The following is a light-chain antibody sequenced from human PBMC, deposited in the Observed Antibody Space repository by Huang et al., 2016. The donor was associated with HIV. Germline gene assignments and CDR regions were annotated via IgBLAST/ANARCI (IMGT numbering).Light chain of an antibody. CDR3: QQYDNRPTT. V-gene: IGKV3-15*01. Sequence: EILMTQSPDTLSVSPGEGATLSCRASQSVSNNLAWYQQKPGQAPRLLIYGASTRATGIPDRISGSGSGTEFTLTISSLQSEDFAVYYCQQYDNRPTTFGQGTRLEIK. J-gene: IGKJ5*01. CDR2: GAS. CDR1: QSVSNN.